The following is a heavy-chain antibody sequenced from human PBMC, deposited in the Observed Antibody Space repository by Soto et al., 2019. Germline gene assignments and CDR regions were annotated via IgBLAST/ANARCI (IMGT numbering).Heavy chain of an antibody. CDR2: IVVGSGNT. Sequence: ASVKVSCKASGFTFTSSAVQWVRQARGQRLEWIGWIVVGSGNTNYAQKFQERVTITRDMSTSTASMELGSLRSEVTAVYYCAARGGGGNWFDPWGQGTLVTVSS. CDR3: AARGGGGNWFDP. V-gene: IGHV1-58*01. J-gene: IGHJ5*02. CDR1: GFTFTSSA. D-gene: IGHD3-10*01.